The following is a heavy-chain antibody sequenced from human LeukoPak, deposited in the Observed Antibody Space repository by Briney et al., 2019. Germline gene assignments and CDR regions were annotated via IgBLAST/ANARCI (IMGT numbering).Heavy chain of an antibody. D-gene: IGHD3-22*01. Sequence: PGGSLRLSCAASGFTFSSYNMNWVRQAPGEGLEWVSSISSSSSYIYYADSVKGRFTISRDNVNNSLYLQMNGLRAEDTAVYYCARDHGTNFYDSSGYKAFDIWGQGTMVIVSS. V-gene: IGHV3-21*06. CDR1: GFTFSSYN. J-gene: IGHJ3*02. CDR3: ARDHGTNFYDSSGYKAFDI. CDR2: ISSSSSYI.